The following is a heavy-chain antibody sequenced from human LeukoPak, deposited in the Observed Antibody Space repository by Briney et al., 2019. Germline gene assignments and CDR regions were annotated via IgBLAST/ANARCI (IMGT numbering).Heavy chain of an antibody. J-gene: IGHJ6*03. CDR1: GFTFRSYG. D-gene: IGHD2-15*01. Sequence: SGGSLRLSCTASGFTFRSYGMYWVRQAPGKGLEWVAFIQYDGSDTYYTDSVKGRFTISRDNSKNTLYLQMNTLGAEDTALYYCAKRDCSGSGCGSYHMGVWGRGTTVTVSS. CDR2: IQYDGSDT. CDR3: AKRDCSGSGCGSYHMGV. V-gene: IGHV3-30*02.